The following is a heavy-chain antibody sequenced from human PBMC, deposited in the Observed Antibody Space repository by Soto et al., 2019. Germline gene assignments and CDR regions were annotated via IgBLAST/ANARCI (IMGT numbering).Heavy chain of an antibody. D-gene: IGHD6-13*01. V-gene: IGHV6-1*01. Sequence: QVQLQQSGPGLVKPSQTLSLTCAISGDSVSTNGVAWNWIRLSPSRGLEWLGRTLYRSKWYTDYALSVKSRITINPDTSKNQFSLHLNSVTPEDTAIYYCARGKHSTFDIWGQGTMVAVSS. CDR3: ARGKHSTFDI. CDR1: GDSVSTNGVA. J-gene: IGHJ3*02. CDR2: TLYRSKWYT.